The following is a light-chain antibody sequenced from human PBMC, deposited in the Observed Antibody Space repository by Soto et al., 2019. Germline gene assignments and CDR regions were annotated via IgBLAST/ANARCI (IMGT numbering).Light chain of an antibody. V-gene: IGLV2-14*01. J-gene: IGLJ1*01. CDR3: GSYTSTSNYV. Sequence: QSALAQPASVSGSPGQSITISCTGYIHYDFVSWYQQHPGTAPKLVIYEVSNRPSGTYDRFTGSKSGHTAPLTISGLQTEDEAVYYCGSYTSTSNYVFGTGPKVTV. CDR1: IHYDF. CDR2: EVS.